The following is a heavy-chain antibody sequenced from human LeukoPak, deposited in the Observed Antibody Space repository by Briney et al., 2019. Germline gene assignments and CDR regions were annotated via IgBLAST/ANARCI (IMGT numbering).Heavy chain of an antibody. D-gene: IGHD3/OR15-3a*01. Sequence: PGGSLRLSCAASGFTFSSYAMSWVRQAPGKGLEWVSAISGSGGSTYYADSVKGRFTISRDNSKNTLYLQMNSLRAEDTAVYYCAKGFYYVFWGVSLAYWAREPLVTVSS. J-gene: IGHJ4*02. CDR2: ISGSGGST. CDR3: AKGFYYVFWGVSLAY. V-gene: IGHV3-23*01. CDR1: GFTFSSYA.